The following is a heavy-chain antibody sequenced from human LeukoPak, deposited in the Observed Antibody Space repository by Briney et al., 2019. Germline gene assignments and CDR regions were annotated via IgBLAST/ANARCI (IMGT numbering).Heavy chain of an antibody. J-gene: IGHJ6*02. D-gene: IGHD2-15*01. V-gene: IGHV4-34*01. CDR3: ARGLGYCSGGSCYGRNYYYCYGMDV. Sequence: SETLSLTCAVYGGSFSGYYWSWIRQPPGKGLEWIGEINHSGSTNYNPSLKSRVTISVDTSKNQFSLKLSSVTAADTAVYYCARGLGYCSGGSCYGRNYYYCYGMDVWGQGTTVTVSS. CDR1: GGSFSGYY. CDR2: INHSGST.